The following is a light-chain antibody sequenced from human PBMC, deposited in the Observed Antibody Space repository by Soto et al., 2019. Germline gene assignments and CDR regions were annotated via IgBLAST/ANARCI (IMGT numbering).Light chain of an antibody. CDR3: SSYTSSNTYV. Sequence: QSALTQPASVSGSPGHSITISCAGTSSDVGGYSYVSWYQQHPGKAPQLMIYHVSDRPSGVSHRFSGSKSGSTASLTISGLQAEDEADYYCSSYTSSNTYVFGTGTKVTVL. CDR2: HVS. J-gene: IGLJ1*01. V-gene: IGLV2-14*01. CDR1: SSDVGGYSY.